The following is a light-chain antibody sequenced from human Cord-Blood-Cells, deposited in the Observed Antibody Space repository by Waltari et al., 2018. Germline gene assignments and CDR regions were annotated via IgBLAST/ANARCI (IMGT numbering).Light chain of an antibody. V-gene: IGKV1-5*01. CDR1: QSISSW. CDR2: DAS. CDR3: QQYNSDSFT. J-gene: IGKJ2*01. Sequence: DIQMTQSPSTLSASVGDRVTITCRASQSISSWLAWYQQKRGKAPKLLIYDASSLQSGVPSRFSGSGAGTEFTLTISSQQPDDFSTYCCQQYNSDSFTFGPGTKLES.